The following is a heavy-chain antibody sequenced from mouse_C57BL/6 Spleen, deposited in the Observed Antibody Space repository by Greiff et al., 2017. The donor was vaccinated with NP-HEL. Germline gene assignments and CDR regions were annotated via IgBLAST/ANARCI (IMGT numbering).Heavy chain of an antibody. Sequence: VQLQQPGTELVKPGASVKLSCKASGYTFTSYWMHWVMQRPGQGLEWIGNINPSNGGTNYNEKFKSKATLTVDKSSSTAYMQLSSLTSEDSAVYYCAREGYSNYQYYFDYWGQGTTLTVSS. J-gene: IGHJ2*01. CDR2: INPSNGGT. CDR3: AREGYSNYQYYFDY. D-gene: IGHD2-5*01. V-gene: IGHV1-53*01. CDR1: GYTFTSYW.